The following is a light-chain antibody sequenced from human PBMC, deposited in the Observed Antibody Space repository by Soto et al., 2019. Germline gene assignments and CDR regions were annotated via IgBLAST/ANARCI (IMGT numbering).Light chain of an antibody. CDR1: PNISVW. CDR3: QQYDSSSPT. Sequence: DIQMTKSPSTLYASVGDGVTITCLALPNISVWLAWYQHRPGKAPKFLIYDASSLETGVPSRFSGSGSGTEFTLTIRSLQPDDFATYYCQQYDSSSPTFGQGTKLEIK. J-gene: IGKJ2*01. V-gene: IGKV1-5*01. CDR2: DAS.